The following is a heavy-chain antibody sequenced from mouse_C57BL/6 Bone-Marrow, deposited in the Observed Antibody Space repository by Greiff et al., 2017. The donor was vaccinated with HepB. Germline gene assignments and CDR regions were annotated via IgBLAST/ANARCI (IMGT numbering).Heavy chain of an antibody. V-gene: IGHV5-12*01. CDR1: GFTFSDYY. D-gene: IGHD1-1*02. CDR3: ARQGGSRGYFDV. CDR2: ISNGGGST. Sequence: DVHLVESGGGLVQPGGSLKLSCAASGFTFSDYYMYWVRQTPEKRLEWVAYISNGGGSTYYPDTVKGRFTISRDNAKNTLYLQMSRLKSEDTAMYYCARQGGSRGYFDVWGTGTTVTVSS. J-gene: IGHJ1*03.